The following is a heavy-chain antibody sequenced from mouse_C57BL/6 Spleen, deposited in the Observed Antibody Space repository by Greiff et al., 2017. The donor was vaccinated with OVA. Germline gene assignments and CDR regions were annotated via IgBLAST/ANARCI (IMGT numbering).Heavy chain of an antibody. CDR2: IYPGSGST. D-gene: IGHD2-4*01. J-gene: IGHJ4*01. V-gene: IGHV1-55*01. Sequence: QVQLQQPGAELVKPGASVKMSCKASGYTFTSYRITWVKQRPGQGLEWIGDIYPGSGSTNYNEKFKSKATLTVDTSSSTAYMQLSSLTSEDSAVYYCARSGDYDRYYAMDYWGQGTSVTVSS. CDR3: ARSGDYDRYYAMDY. CDR1: GYTFTSYR.